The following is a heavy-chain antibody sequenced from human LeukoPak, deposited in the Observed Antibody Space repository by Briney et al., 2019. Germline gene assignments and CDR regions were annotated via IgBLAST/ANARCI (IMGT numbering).Heavy chain of an antibody. V-gene: IGHV3-53*01. CDR2: IYSGGST. D-gene: IGHD2-21*02. CDR3: ARDYGAPAYCGGDCSTGFDY. J-gene: IGHJ4*02. CDR1: GFSVSSNY. Sequence: PGGSLRLSCAASGFSVSSNYMSWVRQAPGKGLEWVSVIYSGGSTYYADSVKGRFTISRDNAKNSLYLQMNSLRAEDTAVYYCARDYGAPAYCGGDCSTGFDYWGQGTLVTVSS.